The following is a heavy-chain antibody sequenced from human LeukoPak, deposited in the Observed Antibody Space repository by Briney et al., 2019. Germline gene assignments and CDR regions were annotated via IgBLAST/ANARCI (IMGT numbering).Heavy chain of an antibody. CDR3: AREGLQNAFDI. Sequence: RASVKVSCKASGGTFSSYAISWVRQAPGQGLEWMGGIIPIFGTANYAQKFQGRVTMTRDMSTSTVYMELSSLRSEDTAVYYCAREGLQNAFDIWGQGTMVTVSS. CDR1: GGTFSSYA. J-gene: IGHJ3*02. CDR2: IIPIFGTA. D-gene: IGHD4-11*01. V-gene: IGHV1-69*05.